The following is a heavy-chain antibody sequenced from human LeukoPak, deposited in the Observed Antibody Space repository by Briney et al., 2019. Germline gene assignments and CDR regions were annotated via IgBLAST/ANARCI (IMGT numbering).Heavy chain of an antibody. CDR3: ARGPYDFWSGYYTYYFDY. CDR1: GYTFTGYY. D-gene: IGHD3-3*01. CDR2: INPNSGGT. V-gene: IGHV1-2*02. J-gene: IGHJ4*02. Sequence: ASVKVSCKASGYTFTGYYRHWVRQAPGQGLEWMGWINPNSGGTNYAQKFQGRVTMTRDTSISTAYMELSRLRSDDTAVYYCARGPYDFWSGYYTYYFDYWGQGTLVTVSS.